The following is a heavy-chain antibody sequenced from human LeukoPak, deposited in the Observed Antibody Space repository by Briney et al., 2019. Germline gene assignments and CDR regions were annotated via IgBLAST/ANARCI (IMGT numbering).Heavy chain of an antibody. V-gene: IGHV3-9*01. D-gene: IGHD3-10*01. CDR2: ISWNSGSI. J-gene: IGHJ4*02. Sequence: SLRPCCAASGFTVDDYAKHGGRQAPGEGLGGGSGISWNSGSIGYADSVKGGFTISRDNTKSSVYLLMNSLRAEDTAFYYGSKYKAPYYYGSGSVLDYWGQGTLVSVSS. CDR1: GFTVDDYA. CDR3: SKYKAPYYYGSGSVLDY.